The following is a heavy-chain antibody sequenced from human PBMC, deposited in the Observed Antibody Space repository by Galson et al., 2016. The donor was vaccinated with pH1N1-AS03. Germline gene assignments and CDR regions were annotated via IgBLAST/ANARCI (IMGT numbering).Heavy chain of an antibody. Sequence: SVKVSCKASGGTFDNHPINWVRQAPGQGLEWMGGFIPIFGTTNYAPKYQGSVTFTTDDSTTTVYMALSNLRSEVTAVYYCARNSDSLGAFDVWGQGTLLSVSS. V-gene: IGHV1-69*05. CDR3: ARNSDSLGAFDV. J-gene: IGHJ3*01. D-gene: IGHD1-7*01. CDR2: FIPIFGTT. CDR1: GGTFDNHP.